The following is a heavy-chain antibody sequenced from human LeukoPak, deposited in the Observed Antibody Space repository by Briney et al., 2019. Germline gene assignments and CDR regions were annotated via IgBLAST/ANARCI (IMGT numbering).Heavy chain of an antibody. CDR2: INSDGSST. J-gene: IGHJ6*03. Sequence: PGGSLRLSCAASGFSFSNYGMNWVRQAPGKGLVWVSRINSDGSSTSYADSVKGRFTISRDNAKNTLYLQMNSLRAEDTAVYYCARWDNYYGSGSYYSWDYYYYYMDVWGKGTTVTVSS. CDR3: ARWDNYYGSGSYYSWDYYYYYMDV. V-gene: IGHV3-74*01. D-gene: IGHD3-10*01. CDR1: GFSFSNYG.